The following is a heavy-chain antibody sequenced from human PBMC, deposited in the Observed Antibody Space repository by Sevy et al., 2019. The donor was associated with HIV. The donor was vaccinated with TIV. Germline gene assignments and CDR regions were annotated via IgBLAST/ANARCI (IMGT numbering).Heavy chain of an antibody. CDR2: IQYDGRNT. J-gene: IGHJ4*02. Sequence: GGSLRLSCTTSGFTFSYSGMHWVRQAPGKGLEWVTFIQYDGRNTHYADSVKGRFTISRDNSKNMLYLQMNSLRGDDTAVYYCAKNTAAVDSGGFDYWGQGALVTVSS. CDR3: AKNTAAVDSGGFDY. CDR1: GFTFSYSG. V-gene: IGHV3-30*02. D-gene: IGHD2-21*01.